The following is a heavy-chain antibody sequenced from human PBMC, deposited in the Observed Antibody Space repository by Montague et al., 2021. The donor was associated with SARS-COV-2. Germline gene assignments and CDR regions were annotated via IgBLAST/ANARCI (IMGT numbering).Heavy chain of an antibody. V-gene: IGHV4-61*05. Sequence: SETLSLTCTVSGGSISSSDYYWGWIRQPPGKGLEWIGYIFRSGATNYNPPLKSRVIISLDTSKSQFSLRLSSVTAADTAIYYCARTSRGSRYFYGVDVWGQGTTVTVSS. D-gene: IGHD3-10*01. CDR1: GGSISSSDYY. CDR2: IFRSGAT. CDR3: ARTSRGSRYFYGVDV. J-gene: IGHJ6*02.